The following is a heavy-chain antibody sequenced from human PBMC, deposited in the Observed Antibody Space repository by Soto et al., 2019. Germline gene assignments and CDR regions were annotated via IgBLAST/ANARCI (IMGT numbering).Heavy chain of an antibody. V-gene: IGHV5-51*01. J-gene: IGHJ3*02. CDR2: IYPADSDT. D-gene: IGHD2-15*01. CDR1: GYSFTSYC. CDR3: GRLGGYCTGVSCVYPGRYPDHAFEI. Sequence: PGESLKISCKGSGYSFTSYCLGWVRQMPGKGLERMGIIYPADSDTRYSPSFQGHVTISADKSISTAYLQWSSLKASDTAMYYCGRLGGYCTGVSCVYPGRYPDHAFEIWGQGT.